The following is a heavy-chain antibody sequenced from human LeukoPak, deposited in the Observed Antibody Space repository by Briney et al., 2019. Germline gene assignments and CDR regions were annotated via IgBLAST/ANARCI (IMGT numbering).Heavy chain of an antibody. J-gene: IGHJ4*02. CDR3: ARRGWLRHFDY. CDR1: GGSFSGYY. V-gene: IGHV4-34*01. Sequence: SETLSLTCAVYGGSFSGYYWSWICQPPGKGLEWIGEINHSGSTNYNPSLKSRVTISVDTSKNQFSLKLSSVTAADTAVYYCARRGWLRHFDYWGQGTLVTVSS. D-gene: IGHD5-12*01. CDR2: INHSGST.